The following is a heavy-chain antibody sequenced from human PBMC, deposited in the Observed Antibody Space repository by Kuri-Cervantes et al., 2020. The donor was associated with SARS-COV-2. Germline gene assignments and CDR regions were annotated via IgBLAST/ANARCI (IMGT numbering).Heavy chain of an antibody. V-gene: IGHV4-30-4*01. CDR1: GGSISSGDYY. Sequence: LRLSCTVSGGSISSGDYYWSWIRQPPGKGLEWIGYIYYSGSTYYNPSLKSRVTISVDTSKNQFSLKLSSVTAADTAVYYCARVKYYDSSGYLYWYFDLWGRGTLVTVSS. D-gene: IGHD3-22*01. J-gene: IGHJ2*01. CDR2: IYYSGST. CDR3: ARVKYYDSSGYLYWYFDL.